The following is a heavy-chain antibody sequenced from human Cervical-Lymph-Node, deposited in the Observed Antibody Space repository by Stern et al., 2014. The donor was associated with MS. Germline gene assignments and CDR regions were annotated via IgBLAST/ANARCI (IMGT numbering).Heavy chain of an antibody. Sequence: EVQLEESGGALVNPGGPLSPSCAPSGFPFSRFPLRWAPRPPGKGREWVSAISGSGGSTYYADSVKGRFTISRDNSKNTLYLQMSSLRAEDTAVYYCALKTQLWLRDDYWGQGTLVTVSS. D-gene: IGHD5-18*01. V-gene: IGHV3-23*04. J-gene: IGHJ4*02. CDR2: ISGSGGST. CDR3: ALKTQLWLRDDY. CDR1: GFPFSRFP.